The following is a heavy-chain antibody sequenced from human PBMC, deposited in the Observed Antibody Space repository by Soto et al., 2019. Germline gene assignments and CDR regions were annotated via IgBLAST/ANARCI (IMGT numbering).Heavy chain of an antibody. Sequence: ASVKVSCKASGYTFTGYYMHWVRQAPGQGLEWMGWINPNSGGTNYAQKFQGWVTMTRDTSISTAYMELSRLRSDDTAVYYCARGPRIAVAGTPRGGHYFDYWGQGTLVTVSS. CDR1: GYTFTGYY. V-gene: IGHV1-2*04. CDR3: ARGPRIAVAGTPRGGHYFDY. CDR2: INPNSGGT. J-gene: IGHJ4*02. D-gene: IGHD6-19*01.